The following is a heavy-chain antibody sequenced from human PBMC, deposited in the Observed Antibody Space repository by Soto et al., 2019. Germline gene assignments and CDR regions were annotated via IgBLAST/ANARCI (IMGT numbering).Heavy chain of an antibody. Sequence: PSETLSLTCTVSGGSISSSSYYWGWIRQPPGKGLEWIGSIYYSGSTYYNTSLKSRVTISVDTSKNHFSLKLSSVTAADTAVYYCASPKIAFYNWFDPWGQGTLVTVS. V-gene: IGHV4-39*01. CDR1: GGSISSSSYY. J-gene: IGHJ5*02. CDR3: ASPKIAFYNWFDP. CDR2: IYYSGST. D-gene: IGHD3-3*02.